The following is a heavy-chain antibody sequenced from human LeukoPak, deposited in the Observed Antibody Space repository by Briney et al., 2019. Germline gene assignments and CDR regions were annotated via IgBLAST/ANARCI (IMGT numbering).Heavy chain of an antibody. CDR2: IYHSGST. D-gene: IGHD2-2*01. Sequence: SETLSLTCAVSGYSISSGYYWGWIRQPPGKGLEWIGSIYHSGSTYYNPSLKSRVTISVDTSKNQFFLKLSSVTAADTAVYYCARDTLPAAMRSWFDPWGQGTLVTVSS. J-gene: IGHJ5*02. CDR3: ARDTLPAAMRSWFDP. CDR1: GYSISSGYY. V-gene: IGHV4-38-2*02.